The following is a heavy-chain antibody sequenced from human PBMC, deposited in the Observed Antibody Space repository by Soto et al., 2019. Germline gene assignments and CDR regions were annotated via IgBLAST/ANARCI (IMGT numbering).Heavy chain of an antibody. J-gene: IGHJ6*02. CDR3: ARVSWREKYGMDV. CDR1: GFTFSDSY. V-gene: IGHV3-11*01. Sequence: GESLKISCAASGFTFSDSYMGWIRQAPGKGLEWISYITFSGNTVYYADSLKGRFTISRDNAKNSLYLQMNRLRAEDTAVYYCARVSWREKYGMDVWGQGTTVTVSS. CDR2: ITFSGNTV.